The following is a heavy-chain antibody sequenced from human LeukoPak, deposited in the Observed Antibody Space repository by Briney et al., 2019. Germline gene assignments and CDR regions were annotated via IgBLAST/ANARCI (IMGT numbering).Heavy chain of an antibody. D-gene: IGHD3-10*01. J-gene: IGHJ4*02. V-gene: IGHV3-7*03. Sequence: GGSLRLSCAASGFTFSSYWMIWVRQAPGRGLEWVANINQDEIQKYYVDSVKGRFTISRDNAKNSLYLQMNSLKTEDTAVYYCTRHRGDVPGDYWGQGTLVTVSS. CDR3: TRHRGDVPGDY. CDR2: INQDEIQK. CDR1: GFTFSSYW.